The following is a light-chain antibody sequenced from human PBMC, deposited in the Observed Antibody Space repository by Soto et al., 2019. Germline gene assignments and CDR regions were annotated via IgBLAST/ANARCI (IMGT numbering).Light chain of an antibody. CDR3: QQYNNWPPLT. V-gene: IGKV1-5*01. J-gene: IGKJ4*01. Sequence: DIQMTQSPSTLSGSVGDRVTITCRASQTISSWLAWYQQKPGKAPKLLIYDASTSESGVPSRFSGSGSGTEFTLTITSLQPDDFAVYYCQQYNNWPPLTFGGGTKVDIK. CDR2: DAS. CDR1: QTISSW.